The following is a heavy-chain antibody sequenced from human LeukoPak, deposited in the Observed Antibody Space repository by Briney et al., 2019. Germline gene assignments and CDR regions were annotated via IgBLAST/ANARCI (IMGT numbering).Heavy chain of an antibody. Sequence: ASVKVSCKASGYTFTTYATHWVRQAPGQRLEWMGWINAGNGYTKSSQRFQGRVTMTTDTSTSTAYMELRSLRSDDTAVYYCARDSGPVGIFGVVKGNNYYYYGMDVWGQGTTVTVSS. CDR2: INAGNGYT. V-gene: IGHV1-3*01. D-gene: IGHD3-3*01. CDR1: GYTFTTYA. CDR3: ARDSGPVGIFGVVKGNNYYYYGMDV. J-gene: IGHJ6*02.